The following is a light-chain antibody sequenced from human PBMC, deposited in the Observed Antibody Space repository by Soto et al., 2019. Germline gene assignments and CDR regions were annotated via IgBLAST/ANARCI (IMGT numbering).Light chain of an antibody. CDR1: QTISSW. CDR3: QQYENLPT. J-gene: IGKJ5*01. V-gene: IGKV1-33*01. Sequence: DIQMTQSPSTLSASVGDRFTSTCRASQTISSWLAWYQQKPGRAPKLLIYDASNLEAGVPSRFRGSGSGTDFTFTISRLQPEDIATYYCQQYENLPTFGQGTRLEIK. CDR2: DAS.